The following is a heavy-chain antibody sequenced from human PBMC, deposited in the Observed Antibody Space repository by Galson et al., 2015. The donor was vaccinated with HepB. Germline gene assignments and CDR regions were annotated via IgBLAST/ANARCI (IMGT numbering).Heavy chain of an antibody. Sequence: SLRLSCAASGFSFSSHSMSWVRQAPGKGLEWVSYISAGSTTRYYAASVKGRFTISRDNARNSVSLHMSSLRDEDTAVYYCARNPASYDYYNMDVWGQGTTVTVSS. V-gene: IGHV3-48*02. D-gene: IGHD6-25*01. CDR2: ISAGSTTR. CDR1: GFSFSSHS. J-gene: IGHJ6*02. CDR3: ARNPASYDYYNMDV.